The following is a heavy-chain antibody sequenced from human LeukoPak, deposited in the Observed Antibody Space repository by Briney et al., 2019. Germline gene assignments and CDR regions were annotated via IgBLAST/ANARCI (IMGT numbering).Heavy chain of an antibody. CDR1: GFTFNSYA. CDR2: FSGSGAST. J-gene: IGHJ4*02. CDR3: AKSYPLVVLPAESPFDY. Sequence: QSGGSLRLSCAASGFTFNSYAMSWVRQAPGKGLEWVSGFSGSGASTYYADSVKGRFTISRDNSKNTLYLQMNSLRAEDTAVYYCAKSYPLVVLPAESPFDYWGQGTLVTASS. D-gene: IGHD2-2*01. V-gene: IGHV3-23*01.